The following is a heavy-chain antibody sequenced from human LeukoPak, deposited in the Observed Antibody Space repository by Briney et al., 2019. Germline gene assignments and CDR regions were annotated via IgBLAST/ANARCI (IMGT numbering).Heavy chain of an antibody. CDR1: GYTFTGFY. CDR3: ARDGGEI. Sequence: ASVKLSCNASGYTFTGFYIHWLRQAPGQGLQWMGWINPKSGDTNYAQKFQGRVTMTRDTSISAAYMELRSLRSDDTAVYYCARDGGEIWGQGTLVTVSS. V-gene: IGHV1-2*02. D-gene: IGHD5-24*01. J-gene: IGHJ4*02. CDR2: INPKSGDT.